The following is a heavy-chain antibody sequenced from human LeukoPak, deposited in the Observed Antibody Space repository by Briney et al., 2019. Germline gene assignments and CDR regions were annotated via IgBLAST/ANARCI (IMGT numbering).Heavy chain of an antibody. D-gene: IGHD6-19*01. CDR2: IYSGST. CDR3: ARLSRVYSSGWIDY. Sequence: SETLSLTCTVSGGSISSSYYYWGWIRQPPGKGLEWIGSIYSGSTYYNPSLKSRVTISVDTSKNQFSLKLRSVTAADTAVYYCARLSRVYSSGWIDYWGQGTLVTVSS. CDR1: GGSISSSYYY. V-gene: IGHV4-39*01. J-gene: IGHJ4*02.